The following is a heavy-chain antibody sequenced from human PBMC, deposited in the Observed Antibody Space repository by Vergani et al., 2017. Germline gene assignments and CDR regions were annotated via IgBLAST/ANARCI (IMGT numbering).Heavy chain of an antibody. J-gene: IGHJ4*02. CDR1: GDTFTDFF. V-gene: IGHV1-2*02. D-gene: IGHD2-2*01. Sequence: QVQLVQCGAEVKKPGGSVKVSCKASGDTFTDFFMHWVRQAPGQGLEWMGWINPNSGGTNYAQKFQGRVTLTRDTSISTAYMELSDLRSDATAVYYCARVGASSNRDYFDYWGQGTLVTVSS. CDR3: ARVGASSNRDYFDY. CDR2: INPNSGGT.